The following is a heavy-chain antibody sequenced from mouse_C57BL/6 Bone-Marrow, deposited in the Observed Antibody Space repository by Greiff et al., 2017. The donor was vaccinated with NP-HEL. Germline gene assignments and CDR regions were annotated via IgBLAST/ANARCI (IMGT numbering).Heavy chain of an antibody. J-gene: IGHJ3*01. D-gene: IGHD4-1*01. CDR3: ARASAGTGAWFAY. CDR2: INPYNGGT. Sequence: VQLKESGPVLVKPGASVKMSCKASGYTFTDYYMNWVKQSHGKSLEWIGVINPYNGGTSYNQKFKGKATLTVDKSSSTAYMELNSLTSEDSAVYYCARASAGTGAWFAYWGQGTLVTVSA. CDR1: GYTFTDYY. V-gene: IGHV1-19*01.